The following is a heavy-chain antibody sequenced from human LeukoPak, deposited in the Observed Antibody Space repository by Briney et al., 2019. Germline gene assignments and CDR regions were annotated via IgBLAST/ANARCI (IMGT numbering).Heavy chain of an antibody. Sequence: GGSLRLSCAASGFSFSSDWMTWVRQAPGKGLEWVANIKEDGSEKYYVDSVKGRFTISRDNAKNSLYLQMNSLRVEDTAVYYCARTNYDILTGYNPYFDYWGQGTLVTVSS. J-gene: IGHJ4*02. V-gene: IGHV3-7*01. D-gene: IGHD3-9*01. CDR2: IKEDGSEK. CDR1: GFSFSSDW. CDR3: ARTNYDILTGYNPYFDY.